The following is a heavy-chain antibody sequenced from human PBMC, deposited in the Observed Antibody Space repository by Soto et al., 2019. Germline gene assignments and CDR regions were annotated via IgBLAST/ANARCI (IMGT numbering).Heavy chain of an antibody. V-gene: IGHV1-69*08. D-gene: IGHD4-17*01. CDR3: ARDTYYGGHRDFDY. CDR2: IIPILGIA. CDR1: GGTFSSYT. J-gene: IGHJ4*02. Sequence: QVQLVQSGAEVKKPGSSVKVSCKASGGTFSSYTISWVRQAPGQGLEWMGRIIPILGIANYAQKFQGRVTITADKSTSTAYMELSSLRSEDTAVYYCARDTYYGGHRDFDYWGQGTLVTVSS.